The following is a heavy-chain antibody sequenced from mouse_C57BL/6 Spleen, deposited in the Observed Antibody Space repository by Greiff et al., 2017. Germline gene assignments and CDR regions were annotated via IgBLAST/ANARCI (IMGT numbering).Heavy chain of an antibody. CDR1: GYTFTDYN. CDR2: INPNNGGT. Sequence: VHVKQSGPELVKPGASVKIPCKASGYTFTDYNMDWVKQSHGKSLEWIGDINPNNGGTIYNQKFKGKATLTVDKSSSTAYMELRSLPSEDTAVXYCARWAPVVRNFDYWGQGTTLTVAS. D-gene: IGHD1-1*01. J-gene: IGHJ2*01. V-gene: IGHV1-18*01. CDR3: ARWAPVVRNFDY.